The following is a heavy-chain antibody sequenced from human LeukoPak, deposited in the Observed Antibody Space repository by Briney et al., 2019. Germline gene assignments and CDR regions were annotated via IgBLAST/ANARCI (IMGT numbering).Heavy chain of an antibody. CDR2: IFYSGSA. CDR1: GDSISSTSYY. D-gene: IGHD1-14*01. J-gene: IGHJ2*01. CDR3: ATTGSSRDHWYFDL. Sequence: PSETLSLTCIVSGDSISSTSYYWAWIRQPPGKGLEWIGMIFYSGSAYYTPSLRGRVTLSVDTSRNQFSLNLISVTAADTAVYYCATTGSSRDHWYFDLWGRGTLVTVSS. V-gene: IGHV4-39*01.